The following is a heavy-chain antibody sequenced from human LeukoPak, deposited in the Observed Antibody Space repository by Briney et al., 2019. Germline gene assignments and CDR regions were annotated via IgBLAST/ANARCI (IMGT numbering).Heavy chain of an antibody. Sequence: GGSLRLFCAASGFTFSSYWMSWVRQAPGKGLEWVAVISYDGSNKYYADSVKGRFTISRDNSKNTLYLQMNSLRAEDTAVYYCAKDIASRQLRVYYFDYWGQGTLVTVSS. J-gene: IGHJ4*02. CDR2: ISYDGSNK. V-gene: IGHV3-30*18. CDR1: GFTFSSYW. CDR3: AKDIASRQLRVYYFDY. D-gene: IGHD2-8*01.